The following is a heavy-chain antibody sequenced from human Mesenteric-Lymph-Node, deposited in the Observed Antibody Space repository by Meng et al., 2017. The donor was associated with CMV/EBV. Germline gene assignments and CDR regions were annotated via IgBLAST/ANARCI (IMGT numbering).Heavy chain of an antibody. CDR1: GFTFSNAW. V-gene: IGHV3-15*01. D-gene: IGHD3-22*01. Sequence: GESLKISCAASGFTFSNAWMSWVRQAPGKGLEWVGRIKSKTDGGTTDYAAPVKGRFTISRDDSKNTLYLQMNSLKTEDTAVYYCTVNYYDSSGYYYFEYFQHWGQGTLVTVSS. CDR3: TVNYYDSSGYYYFEYFQH. CDR2: IKSKTDGGTT. J-gene: IGHJ1*01.